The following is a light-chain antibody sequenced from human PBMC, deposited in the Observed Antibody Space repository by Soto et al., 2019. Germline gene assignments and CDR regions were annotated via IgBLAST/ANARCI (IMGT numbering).Light chain of an antibody. Sequence: AIQMTQSPSSLSASVGDRVTISCRASQGIGNAIGWYPQKPGKPPKVLIYGAFNLHSGVPPRFSGSGSGTDFTIANSRLQPEDSATYDGLQDINYPYTFGQGTKVESK. CDR2: GAF. CDR3: LQDINYPYT. V-gene: IGKV1-6*01. J-gene: IGKJ1*01. CDR1: QGIGNA.